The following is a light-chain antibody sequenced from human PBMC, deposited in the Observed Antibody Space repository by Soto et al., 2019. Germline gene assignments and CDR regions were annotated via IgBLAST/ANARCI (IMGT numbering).Light chain of an antibody. V-gene: IGKV3-11*01. Sequence: EIVLTQSPATLSLSPGERATLSCRASQSVSSYLAWYQQKPGQAPRLLIYDASNRATGIPARFSGSGSGTDFTLTISSLQPEDFATYYCQQLNSYPFITFGQGTRLEIK. CDR3: QQLNSYPFIT. CDR1: QSVSSY. CDR2: DAS. J-gene: IGKJ5*01.